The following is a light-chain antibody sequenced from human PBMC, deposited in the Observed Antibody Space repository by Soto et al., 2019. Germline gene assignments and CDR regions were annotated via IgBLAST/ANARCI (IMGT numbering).Light chain of an antibody. CDR1: QSVSSN. CDR3: QQRNIWPPVT. CDR2: GAF. V-gene: IGKV3-11*01. Sequence: EILMTQSPVTLSVSPGERATLSCRASQSVSSNLAWYQQKPGQAPSLLIYGAFTRATGIPARFSGTGSGTDFTLTISSLEPEDFAVYYCQQRNIWPPVTFGQGTRLEL. J-gene: IGKJ5*01.